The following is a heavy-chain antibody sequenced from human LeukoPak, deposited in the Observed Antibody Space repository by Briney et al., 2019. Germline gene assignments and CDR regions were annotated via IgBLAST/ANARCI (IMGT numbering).Heavy chain of an antibody. CDR2: IIPIFGTA. V-gene: IGHV1-69*05. J-gene: IGHJ4*02. Sequence: ASVKVSCKASGGTFSSYAISWVRQAPGQGLEWMGGIIPIFGTANYAQKFQGRVPITTEESTSTAYMELSSLRSEDTAVYYCARDGGSGWYFDYWGQGTLVTVSS. CDR3: ARDGGSGWYFDY. CDR1: GGTFSSYA. D-gene: IGHD6-19*01.